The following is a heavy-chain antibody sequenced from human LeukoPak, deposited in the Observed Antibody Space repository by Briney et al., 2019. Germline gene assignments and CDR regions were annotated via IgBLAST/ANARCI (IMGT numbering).Heavy chain of an antibody. D-gene: IGHD6-25*01. CDR1: GGSFSGYY. Sequence: SETLSLTCAVYGGSFSGYYWSWIRQPPGKGLEWIGEINHSGSTNYNPSLESRATISVDTSKNHFSLKMSSVTAADTAVYYCARSSGTGTFSYWGQGTLVTVSS. CDR2: INHSGST. V-gene: IGHV4-34*01. CDR3: ARSSGTGTFSY. J-gene: IGHJ4*02.